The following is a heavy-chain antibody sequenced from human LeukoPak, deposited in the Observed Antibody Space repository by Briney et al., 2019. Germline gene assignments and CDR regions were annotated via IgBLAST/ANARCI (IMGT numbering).Heavy chain of an antibody. CDR2: IRSGGAR. CDR1: GFIFSHAW. D-gene: IGHD3-16*02. CDR3: AVDTPVIDAQIDY. Sequence: SGGSLRLSCTASGFIFSHAWMNWVRQAPEKGLQWLGRIRSGGAREYAAPAQGRFTISRDDSRNTVYLEMNNLDTDDTAVYFCAVDTPVIDAQIDYWGQGTLVTVSS. V-gene: IGHV3-15*01. J-gene: IGHJ4*02.